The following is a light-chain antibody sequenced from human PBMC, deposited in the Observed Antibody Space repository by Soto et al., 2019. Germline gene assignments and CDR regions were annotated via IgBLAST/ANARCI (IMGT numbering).Light chain of an antibody. CDR1: PSIDSW. CDR2: DAS. CDR3: DQYRCKPFT. Sequence: DIQMTQSPSTLSASVGDRVTIACRASPSIDSWLAWYQQKPGKAPKFLIYDASDLESGVPSRFSGSGSGTEFTLTISSLQPDDFATYYGDQYRCKPFTFGQGTKVEIK. J-gene: IGKJ2*01. V-gene: IGKV1-5*01.